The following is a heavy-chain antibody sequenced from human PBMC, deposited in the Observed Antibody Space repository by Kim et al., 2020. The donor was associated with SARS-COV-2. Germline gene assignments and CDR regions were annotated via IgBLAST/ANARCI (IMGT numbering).Heavy chain of an antibody. CDR2: IDGSDGTT. V-gene: IGHV3-23*01. J-gene: IGHJ4*02. Sequence: GGSLRLSCTTSGFTFFGHAMSWVRQAPGKGLEWVSSIDGSDGTTYYVDSVKGRFSISRDDSRNTLYLQMSALRADDTATYYCLKGGWVWIWVYWGQGTLV. CDR1: GFTFFGHA. D-gene: IGHD5-12*01. CDR3: LKGGWVWIWVY.